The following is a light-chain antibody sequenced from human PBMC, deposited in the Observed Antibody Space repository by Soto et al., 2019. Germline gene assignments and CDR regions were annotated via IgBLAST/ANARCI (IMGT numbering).Light chain of an antibody. V-gene: IGKV3-20*01. CDR1: QSVDSNY. J-gene: IGKJ2*01. CDR2: AAS. Sequence: EIVLTQSPGTLSLSPGDRATLSCRASQSVDSNYLAWYHQKPGQPPRLLIYAASSRATGIPDRFRATGSGTDFTLTINMLEPGDFAVYYCQHFDTSSYTFGQGTKLEI. CDR3: QHFDTSSYT.